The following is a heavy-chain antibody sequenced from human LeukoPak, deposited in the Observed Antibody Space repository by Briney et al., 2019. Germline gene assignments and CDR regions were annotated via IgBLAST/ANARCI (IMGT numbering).Heavy chain of an antibody. V-gene: IGHV1-18*01. CDR1: GYTFTSYG. J-gene: IGHJ3*02. D-gene: IGHD2-15*01. Sequence: ASVKVSCKASGYTFTSYGISWVRQAPGQGLEWMGWISAYNGNTNYAQKLQGRVTMTTDTSTSTAYMELSSLRSEDTAVYYCARSPLGYCSGGSCHSGAFDIWGQGTMVTVSS. CDR2: ISAYNGNT. CDR3: ARSPLGYCSGGSCHSGAFDI.